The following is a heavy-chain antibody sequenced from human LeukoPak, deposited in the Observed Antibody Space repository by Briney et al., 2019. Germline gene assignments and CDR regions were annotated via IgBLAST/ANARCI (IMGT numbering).Heavy chain of an antibody. D-gene: IGHD2-15*01. CDR2: ISYDGSNK. V-gene: IGHV3-30*18. CDR1: GFTFSSYG. CDR3: AKDIVVALDY. Sequence: GGSLRLSCAASGFTFSSYGMHWVRQAPGKGLEWVAVISYDGSNKYYADSVKGRFTISRDNSKNTLYLQMNSPRAEDTAVYYCAKDIVVALDYWGQGTLVTVSS. J-gene: IGHJ4*02.